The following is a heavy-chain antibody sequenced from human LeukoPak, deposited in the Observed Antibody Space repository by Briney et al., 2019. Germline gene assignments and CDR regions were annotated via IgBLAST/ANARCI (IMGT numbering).Heavy chain of an antibody. CDR1: GYTFTSYG. Sequence: GASVKVSCKASGYTFTSYGISWVRQAPGRGLEWMGWISAYNGNTNYAQKLQGRVTMTTDTSTSTAYMELRSLRSDDTAVYYCARDGFTITMVRGVIINWFDPWGQGTLVTVSS. J-gene: IGHJ5*02. D-gene: IGHD3-10*01. CDR2: ISAYNGNT. CDR3: ARDGFTITMVRGVIINWFDP. V-gene: IGHV1-18*04.